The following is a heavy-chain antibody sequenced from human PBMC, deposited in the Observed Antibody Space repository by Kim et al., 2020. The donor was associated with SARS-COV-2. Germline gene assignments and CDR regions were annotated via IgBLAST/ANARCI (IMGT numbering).Heavy chain of an antibody. D-gene: IGHD3-10*01. CDR1: GGSISSGSYY. J-gene: IGHJ4*02. V-gene: IGHV4-61*02. CDR3: ARQDYYGSQEDYFDY. CDR2: IYTSGST. Sequence: SETLSLTCTVSGGSISSGSYYWSWIRQPAGKGLEWIGRIYTSGSTNYNPSLKSRVTISVDTSKNQFSLKLSSVTAADTAVYYCARQDYYGSQEDYFDYWGRGTLVTVSS.